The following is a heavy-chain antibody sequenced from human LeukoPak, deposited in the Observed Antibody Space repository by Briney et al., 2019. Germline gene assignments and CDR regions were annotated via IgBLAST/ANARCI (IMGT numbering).Heavy chain of an antibody. CDR1: GGSVTSINW. V-gene: IGHV4-4*02. D-gene: IGHD3-22*01. CDR2: THHNGNT. J-gene: IGHJ4*02. Sequence: SGTLSLTCTVSGGSVTSINWWNWVRQAPGKGLEWIGETHHNGNTNYNPSLKSRITISVDTSKNQFSLKLSSVTAADTAAYYCARLISPDYYDSSETTDYWGQGTLVTVSS. CDR3: ARLISPDYYDSSETTDY.